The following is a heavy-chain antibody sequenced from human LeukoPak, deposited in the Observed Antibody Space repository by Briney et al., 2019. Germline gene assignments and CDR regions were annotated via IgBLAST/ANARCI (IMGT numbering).Heavy chain of an antibody. CDR1: GGTFSSYA. D-gene: IGHD1-26*01. J-gene: IGHJ4*02. CDR3: AMSYHDRLFDY. Sequence: GASVKVSCKASGGTFSSYAISWVRQAPGQGLEWMGGIIPIFGTANYAQKFQGRVTITADESTSTAYMELSSLRSEDTAVYYCAMSYHDRLFDYWGQGTLVTVSS. CDR2: IIPIFGTA. V-gene: IGHV1-69*01.